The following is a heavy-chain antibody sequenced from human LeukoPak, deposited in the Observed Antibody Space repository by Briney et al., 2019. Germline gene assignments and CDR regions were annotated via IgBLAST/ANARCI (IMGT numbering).Heavy chain of an antibody. Sequence: PGGSLRLSCAASGFTFSSYGMHWVRQAPGKGLEWVAFIRYDGSNKYYADSVKGRFTISRDNSKNTLYLQMNSLRAEDTAVYYCAKGMVRGVNHYYYYMDVWGKGTTVTISS. V-gene: IGHV3-30*02. CDR2: IRYDGSNK. J-gene: IGHJ6*03. CDR3: AKGMVRGVNHYYYYMDV. D-gene: IGHD3-10*01. CDR1: GFTFSSYG.